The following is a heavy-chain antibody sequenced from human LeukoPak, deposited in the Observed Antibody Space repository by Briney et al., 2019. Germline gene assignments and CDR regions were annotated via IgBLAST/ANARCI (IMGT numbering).Heavy chain of an antibody. V-gene: IGHV3-7*05. CDR1: GFTFSNYW. CDR2: INKDGSEK. D-gene: IGHD2-8*01. Sequence: PGGSLRLSCAASGFTFSNYWMNWVRQAPGKGLEWVANINKDGSEKYYVDSVKGRFTISRDNAKNTLYLQMNSLRAEDTAVYYCARGPLRTDVYWGQGTLVTVSS. J-gene: IGHJ4*02. CDR3: ARGPLRTDVY.